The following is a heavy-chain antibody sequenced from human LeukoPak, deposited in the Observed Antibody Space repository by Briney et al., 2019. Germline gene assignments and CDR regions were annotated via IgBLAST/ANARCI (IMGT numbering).Heavy chain of an antibody. CDR1: GGSISSYY. V-gene: IGHV4-59*08. CDR3: ARLSTRYYYYGMDV. CDR2: IYYSGST. Sequence: PSETLSLTCTVSGGSISSYYWSWIRQPPGKALECIGYIYYSGSTNYNPSLKSRVTISVDTSKNQFSLKLSSVTAADTAVYYCARLSTRYYYYGMDVWGQGTTVTVSS. J-gene: IGHJ6*02.